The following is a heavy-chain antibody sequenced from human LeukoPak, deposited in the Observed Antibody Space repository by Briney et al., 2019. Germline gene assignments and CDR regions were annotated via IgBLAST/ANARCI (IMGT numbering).Heavy chain of an antibody. D-gene: IGHD4-17*01. J-gene: IGHJ6*02. Sequence: SQTLSLTCAVSGGSISSGGYSWSWIRQPPGKGLEWIGYIYYSGSTYYNPSLKSRVTISVDTSKNQFSLKLSSVTAADTAVYYCARDQGTTGYYYGMDVWGQGTTVTVSS. CDR3: ARDQGTTGYYYGMDV. V-gene: IGHV4-31*11. CDR1: GGSISSGGYS. CDR2: IYYSGST.